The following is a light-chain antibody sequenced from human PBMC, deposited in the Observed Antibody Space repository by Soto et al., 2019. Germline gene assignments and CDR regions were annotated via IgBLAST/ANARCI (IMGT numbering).Light chain of an antibody. V-gene: IGKV1-9*01. CDR1: HGIISH. CDR3: QQLNSYPIT. CDR2: VAS. J-gene: IGKJ5*01. Sequence: DIQLTKSPSFLSSAVVDRVTITCRASHGIISHLAWYQQQTGKAPTLLIYVASTLQSGVPSRFSGSGSGTEFTLTISCLQPEDFASYYCQQLNSYPITFGQGTRLEIK.